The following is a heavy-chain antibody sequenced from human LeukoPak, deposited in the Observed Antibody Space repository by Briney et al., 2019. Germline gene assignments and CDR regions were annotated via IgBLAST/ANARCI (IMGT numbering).Heavy chain of an antibody. V-gene: IGHV5-10-1*01. D-gene: IGHD1-26*01. CDR2: IDPSDSYT. Sequence: GESLKLSCQDSGHGLSTHYINWVRQMPGKGLEWMGRIDPSDSYTNYNPSFQGHVTFTADKSTNTAYLQWTSLKASDTAIYYCARRPGRLLADTDFFESWGQGTLVTVSS. CDR3: ARRPGRLLADTDFFES. CDR1: GHGLSTHY. J-gene: IGHJ4*02.